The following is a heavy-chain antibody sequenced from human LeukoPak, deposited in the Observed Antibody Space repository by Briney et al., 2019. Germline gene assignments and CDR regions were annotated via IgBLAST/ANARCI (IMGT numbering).Heavy chain of an antibody. CDR1: GFIFSSYA. J-gene: IGHJ4*02. D-gene: IGHD2-2*01. CDR3: AKSSSKVVPAAIKDY. Sequence: GGSLRLSCAASGFIFSSYAMSWVRQAPGKGLEWVSAISGSGGSTYYADSVKGRFTISRDNSKNTLYLQMNSLRAEDTAVYYCAKSSSKVVPAAIKDYWGQGTLVTVSS. CDR2: ISGSGGST. V-gene: IGHV3-23*01.